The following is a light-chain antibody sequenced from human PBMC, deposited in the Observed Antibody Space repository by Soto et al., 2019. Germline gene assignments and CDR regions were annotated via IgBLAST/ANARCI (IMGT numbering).Light chain of an antibody. V-gene: IGKV1-39*01. Sequence: DIQMTQSPSSLSASVGDRVTITCRASQSISSSLNWYQQKPGKAPKLLIYAASSLQSGVPSRISGSGSGTDFTLTISSLQPEDVATYYCQQSYSTPFTFGGGTKVEIK. CDR2: AAS. CDR3: QQSYSTPFT. J-gene: IGKJ4*01. CDR1: QSISSS.